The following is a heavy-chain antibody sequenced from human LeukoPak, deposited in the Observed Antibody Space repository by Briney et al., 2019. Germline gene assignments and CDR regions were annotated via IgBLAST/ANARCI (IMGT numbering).Heavy chain of an antibody. V-gene: IGHV4-59*02. Sequence: SETLSLTCTVSGGSVSSYYWSWIRQPPGRGLEWIGYIYYSGYTNYNPSLKSRVTISKDTSKNEFSLKLISVTAADTAVYYCARDSPPAHCSGGSCYFDYWGQGTLVTVSS. CDR3: ARDSPPAHCSGGSCYFDY. D-gene: IGHD2-15*01. CDR1: GGSVSSYY. CDR2: IYYSGYT. J-gene: IGHJ4*02.